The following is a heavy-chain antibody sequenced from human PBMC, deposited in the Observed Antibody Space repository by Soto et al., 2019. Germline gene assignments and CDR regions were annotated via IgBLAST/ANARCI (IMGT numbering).Heavy chain of an antibody. J-gene: IGHJ4*02. CDR2: ISSGSTNI. D-gene: IGHD1-1*01. Sequence: GGSLRLSCAASGFTFSDFYMSWIRQAPGKGQEWISYISSGSTNIFYADSVKGRFTVSRDNAKNSVYLQMDSLRAEDTAVYYCARDRNAAGSDYWGQGTLVTVSS. CDR3: ARDRNAAGSDY. CDR1: GFTFSDFY. V-gene: IGHV3-11*01.